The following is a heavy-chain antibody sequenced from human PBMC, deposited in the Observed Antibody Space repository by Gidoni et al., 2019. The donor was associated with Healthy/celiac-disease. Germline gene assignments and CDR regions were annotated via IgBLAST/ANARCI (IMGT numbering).Heavy chain of an antibody. CDR2: ISAYNGNT. V-gene: IGHV1-18*04. J-gene: IGHJ4*02. Sequence: QVQLVQSGAEVKKPGASVKVSCKASGYTFTSYGTSWVRQAPGQGLEWMGWISAYNGNTNYAQKLQGRVTMTTDTSTSTAYMELRSLRSDDTAVYYCARVVSYSGSYEAPSGDENFDYWGQGTLVTVSS. D-gene: IGHD1-26*01. CDR3: ARVVSYSGSYEAPSGDENFDY. CDR1: GYTFTSYG.